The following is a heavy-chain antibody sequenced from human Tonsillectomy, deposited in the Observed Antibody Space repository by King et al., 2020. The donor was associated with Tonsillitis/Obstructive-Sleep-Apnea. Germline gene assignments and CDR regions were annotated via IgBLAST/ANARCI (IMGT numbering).Heavy chain of an antibody. D-gene: IGHD2-15*01. CDR2: IKHSGST. CDR1: GGSFSGYY. CDR3: TRPDIHQNYLYYYMGV. Sequence: VQLQQWGAGLLKPSETLSLTCAVYGGSFSGYYWSWIRQPPGKGLEWIGEIKHSGSTNYNPSLKSRVNISVDTSKNQFSLKLNSVTAADTAMFYCTRPDIHQNYLYYYMGVWGRGTTVTVSS. V-gene: IGHV4-34*01. J-gene: IGHJ6*03.